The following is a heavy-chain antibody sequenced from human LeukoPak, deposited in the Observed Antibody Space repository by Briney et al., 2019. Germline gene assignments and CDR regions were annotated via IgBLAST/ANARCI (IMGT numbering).Heavy chain of an antibody. V-gene: IGHV3-49*04. J-gene: IGHJ6*03. D-gene: IGHD2-2*01. CDR1: GFTFGDYA. CDR3: TRGVRYCSSTSCYFFGGGDYYYYMDV. CDR2: IRSKAYGGTT. Sequence: GGSLRLSCTASGFTFGDYAMSWVRQAPGKGLEWVGFIRSKAYGGTTEYAASVKGRFTISRDDSRSIAYLQMNSLKTEDTAVYYCTRGVRYCSSTSCYFFGGGDYYYYMDVWGKGTTVTISS.